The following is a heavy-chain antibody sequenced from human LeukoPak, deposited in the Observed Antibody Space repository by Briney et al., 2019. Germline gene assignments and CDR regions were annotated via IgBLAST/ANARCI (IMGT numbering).Heavy chain of an antibody. J-gene: IGHJ4*02. V-gene: IGHV4-59*08. D-gene: IGHD3-10*01. CDR2: IYYSGSI. CDR3: ARQGGSGSYIAY. Sequence: SETLSLTCTVSGGAISSDYWSWIRQPPGKGLEWIGYIYYSGSINYNPSLKSRVTISVDTSKNQLSLKLSSVTAADTAMYYCARQGGSGSYIAYWGQGTLVTVSS. CDR1: GGAISSDY.